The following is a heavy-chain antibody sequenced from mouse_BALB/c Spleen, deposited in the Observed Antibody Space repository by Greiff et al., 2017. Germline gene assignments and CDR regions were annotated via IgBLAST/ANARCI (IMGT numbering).Heavy chain of an antibody. CDR1: GYSFTGYF. CDR3: AREVPNWEYFDY. CDR2: INPYNGDT. V-gene: IGHV1-20*02. Sequence: EVKLMESGPELVKPGASVKISCKASGYSFTGYFMNWVMQSHGKSLEWIGRINPYNGDTFYNQKFKGKATLTVDKSSSTAHMELRSLASEDSAVYYCAREVPNWEYFDYWGQGTTLTVSS. J-gene: IGHJ2*01. D-gene: IGHD4-1*02.